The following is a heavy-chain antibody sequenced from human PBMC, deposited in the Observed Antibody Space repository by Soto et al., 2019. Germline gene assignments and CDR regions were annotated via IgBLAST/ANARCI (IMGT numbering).Heavy chain of an antibody. V-gene: IGHV1-69*01. D-gene: IGHD3-3*01. CDR1: GGTFNSYA. CDR3: ARSAITISVVVSIAPHSYSGMAV. Sequence: QVQLVQSGAEVKKPGSSVKVSCKASGGTFNSYAISWVRQAPGQGLEWMGGIIPIFGTGNYAQRFQGRVTITADEAEGTAYMELRRLQSEDTGVYCGARSAITISVVVSIAPHSYSGMAVWGKGTTVHVSS. CDR2: IIPIFGTG. J-gene: IGHJ6*04.